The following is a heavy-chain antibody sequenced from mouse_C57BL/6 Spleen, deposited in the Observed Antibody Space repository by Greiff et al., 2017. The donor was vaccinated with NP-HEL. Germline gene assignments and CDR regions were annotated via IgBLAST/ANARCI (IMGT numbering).Heavy chain of an antibody. CDR2: INPNNGGT. J-gene: IGHJ4*01. D-gene: IGHD2-10*01. CDR1: GYTFTDYN. CDR3: ARTYYGNYGYAMDY. Sequence: EVKLMESGPELVKPGASVKMSCKASGYTFTDYNMHWVKQSHGKSLEWIGYINPNNGGTSYNQKFKGKATLTVNKSSSTAYMELRSLTSEDSAVYYCARTYYGNYGYAMDYWGQGTSVTVSS. V-gene: IGHV1-22*01.